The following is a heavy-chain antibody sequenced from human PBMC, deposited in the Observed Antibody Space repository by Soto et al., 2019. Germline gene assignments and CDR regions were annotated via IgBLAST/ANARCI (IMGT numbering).Heavy chain of an antibody. J-gene: IGHJ4*02. CDR2: ISHDGSGK. D-gene: IGHD3-10*01. Sequence: SLRLSCAASGFTFSSYGMHWVRQTPGKGLEWVAVISHDGSGKYYTDSVQGRFTISRDNSKNTLYLQMTSLRAEDTAVYYCAKDLRPLIIWFGERWGQGTLVTVSS. CDR3: AKDLRPLIIWFGER. CDR1: GFTFSSYG. V-gene: IGHV3-30*18.